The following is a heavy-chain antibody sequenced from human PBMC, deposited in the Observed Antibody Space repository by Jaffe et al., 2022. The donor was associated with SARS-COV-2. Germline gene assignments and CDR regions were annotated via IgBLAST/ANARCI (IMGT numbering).Heavy chain of an antibody. D-gene: IGHD1-26*01. CDR3: AKWVVGHSFFDY. Sequence: EVQLLESGGGLVQPGGSLRLSCAASGFTFRDYAMTWVRQSSGKGPEWVSTISGSGGGTYYADSVKGRFTISRDNSANTLYLQMNGLRDEDTAVYYCAKWVVGHSFFDYWGQGTLVTVSS. V-gene: IGHV3-23*01. CDR1: GFTFRDYA. J-gene: IGHJ4*02. CDR2: ISGSGGGT.